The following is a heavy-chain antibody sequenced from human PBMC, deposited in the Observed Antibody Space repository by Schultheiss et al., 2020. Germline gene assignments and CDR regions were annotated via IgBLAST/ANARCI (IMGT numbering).Heavy chain of an antibody. CDR2: INPNSGGT. CDR3: ARTNYYDSSGYYYFGWFDP. Sequence: ASVKVSCKASGYTFTGYYMHWVRQAPGQGLEWMGWINPNSGGTNYAQKFQGRVTMTRDTSISTAYMELSRLRSDDTAVYYRARTNYYDSSGYYYFGWFDPWGQGTLVTGSS. CDR1: GYTFTGYY. J-gene: IGHJ5*02. D-gene: IGHD3-22*01. V-gene: IGHV1-2*02.